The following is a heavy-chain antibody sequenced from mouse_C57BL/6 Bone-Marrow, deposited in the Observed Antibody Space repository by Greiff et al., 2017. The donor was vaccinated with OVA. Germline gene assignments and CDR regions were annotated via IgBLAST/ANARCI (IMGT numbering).Heavy chain of an antibody. Sequence: EVQRVESGGDLVKPGGSLKLSCAASGFTFSSYGMSWVRQTPDKRLEWVATISSGGSYTYYPDSVKGRFTISRDNAKNTLYLQMSSLKSEDTAMYYCAPIYDGYYVDAMDYWGQGTSVTVSS. CDR2: ISSGGSYT. J-gene: IGHJ4*01. CDR3: APIYDGYYVDAMDY. CDR1: GFTFSSYG. D-gene: IGHD2-3*01. V-gene: IGHV5-6*01.